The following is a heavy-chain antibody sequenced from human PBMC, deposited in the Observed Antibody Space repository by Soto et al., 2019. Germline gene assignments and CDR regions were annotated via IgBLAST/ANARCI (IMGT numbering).Heavy chain of an antibody. CDR3: AKSRGGYVRYFDY. CDR1: GFTFSSYS. Sequence: GGSLRLSCAASGFTFSSYSMNWVRQAPGKGLEWVSYISSNSNSIYYADSVKGRFTISRDNAKNSLHLQMNSLRAEDTAVYYCAKSRGGYVRYFDYWGQGPLVTVSS. CDR2: ISSNSNSI. J-gene: IGHJ4*02. V-gene: IGHV3-48*01. D-gene: IGHD5-12*01.